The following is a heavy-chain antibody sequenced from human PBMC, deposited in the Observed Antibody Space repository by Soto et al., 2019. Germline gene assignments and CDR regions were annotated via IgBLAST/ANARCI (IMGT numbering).Heavy chain of an antibody. CDR2: IIPIFGTA. J-gene: IGHJ6*02. Sequence: VKVSCKASGYTFTSYGISWVRQAPGQGLEWKGGIIPIFGTANYAQKFQGRVTITADESTSTAYMELSSLRSEDTAVYYCARDPLSVVAATAHYYYYGMDVWGQGTTATVS. V-gene: IGHV1-69*13. D-gene: IGHD2-15*01. CDR1: GYTFTSYG. CDR3: ARDPLSVVAATAHYYYYGMDV.